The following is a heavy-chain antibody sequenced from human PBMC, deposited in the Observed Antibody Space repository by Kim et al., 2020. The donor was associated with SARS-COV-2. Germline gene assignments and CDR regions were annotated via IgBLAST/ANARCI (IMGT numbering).Heavy chain of an antibody. CDR2: IYSGGST. V-gene: IGHV3-53*01. CDR3: ARGPQVDDYYDSSGLI. Sequence: GGSLRLSCAASGFTVSSNYMSWVRQAPGKGLEWVSVIYSGGSTYYSDSVKGRFTISRDNYKNTLYLQLNSLRAEDTAVYYCARGPQVDDYYDSSGLIWGQGTMVTVSS. J-gene: IGHJ3*02. CDR1: GFTVSSNY. D-gene: IGHD3-22*01.